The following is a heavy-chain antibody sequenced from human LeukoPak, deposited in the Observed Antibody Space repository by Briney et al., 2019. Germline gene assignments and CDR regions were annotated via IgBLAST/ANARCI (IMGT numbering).Heavy chain of an antibody. CDR3: ARELDDILTGYPIYYGMDV. CDR1: GYTFTGYY. J-gene: IGHJ6*02. Sequence: GASVKVSCKASGYTFTGYYLHWVRQAPGQGPEWMGWINPNSGGTNYGQKFQGRVTMTRDTSISTAYMELSRLRSDDTAVYYCARELDDILTGYPIYYGMDVWGQGTTVTVSS. D-gene: IGHD3-9*01. V-gene: IGHV1-2*02. CDR2: INPNSGGT.